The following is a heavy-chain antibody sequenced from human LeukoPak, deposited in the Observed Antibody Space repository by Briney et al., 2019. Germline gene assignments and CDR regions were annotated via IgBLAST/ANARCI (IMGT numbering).Heavy chain of an antibody. J-gene: IGHJ4*02. Sequence: NVSCKVSGYTLTELSMHWVRQAPGKGLEWMGGFDPEDGETVYAQKFQGRVTMTEDTSTDTTYMELSSLRSEDTAVYYCATATDIVPYWGQGTLVTVSS. CDR1: GYTLTELS. CDR3: ATATDIVPY. D-gene: IGHD2-8*01. V-gene: IGHV1-24*01. CDR2: FDPEDGET.